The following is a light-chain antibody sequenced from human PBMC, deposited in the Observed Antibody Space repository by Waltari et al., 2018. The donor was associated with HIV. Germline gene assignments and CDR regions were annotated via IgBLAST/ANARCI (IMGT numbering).Light chain of an antibody. CDR1: QGIRND. CDR3: LQDFEYPWT. J-gene: IGKJ1*01. CDR2: AST. Sequence: AVQMTQSPSSVSGSLGGRVTISCLASQGIRNDLSWFQMKPGGAPKLLIHASTILQTGVPPRFSGSASGTDFTLTISNLQSEDFATYFCLQDFEYPWTFGQGTTVE. V-gene: IGKV1-6*02.